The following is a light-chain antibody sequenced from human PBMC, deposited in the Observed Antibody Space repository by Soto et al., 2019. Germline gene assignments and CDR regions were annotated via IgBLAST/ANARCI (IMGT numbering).Light chain of an antibody. CDR3: SSYTSSATLV. CDR2: EVS. CDR1: SSDAGGYKY. V-gene: IGLV2-14*01. Sequence: QSVLTQPASVSGSPGQSITISCTGTSSDAGGYKYVSWYQQHPGKAPKLIIHEVSSRPAGVSSRFSGSKSGNTASLTISGLQAEDEADYYCSSYTSSATLVFGVGTKLTVL. J-gene: IGLJ2*01.